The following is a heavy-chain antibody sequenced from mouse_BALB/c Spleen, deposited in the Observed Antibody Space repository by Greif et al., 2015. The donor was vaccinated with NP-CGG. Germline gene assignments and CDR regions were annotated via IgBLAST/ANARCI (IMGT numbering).Heavy chain of an antibody. J-gene: IGHJ4*01. V-gene: IGHV1S135*01. CDR2: IDPYNGGT. D-gene: IGHD1-1*01. Sequence: EVQLQQSGPELGKPGASVKISCKASGYSFTGYNMYWVKQSHRKSLEWIGYIDPYNGGTSYNQKSKGKATLTVDKSSSTAYMHLNSLTSEDSAIYYCARGIYYGSSYAMDYWGQGTSVTVSS. CDR1: GYSFTGYN. CDR3: ARGIYYGSSYAMDY.